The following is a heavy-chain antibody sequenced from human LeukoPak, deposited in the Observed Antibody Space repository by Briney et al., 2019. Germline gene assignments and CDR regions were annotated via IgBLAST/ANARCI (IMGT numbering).Heavy chain of an antibody. CDR3: ARPSLGYCSSTSCDMNY. V-gene: IGHV1-2*02. D-gene: IGHD2-2*02. Sequence: GASVKVSCKASGYTFTGYYMLWVRQAPGQGLEWMGWINPNSGGTNYAQKFQGRVTMTRDTSISTAYMELSRLRSDDTAVYYCARPSLGYCSSTSCDMNYWGQGTLVTVSS. CDR2: INPNSGGT. CDR1: GYTFTGYY. J-gene: IGHJ4*02.